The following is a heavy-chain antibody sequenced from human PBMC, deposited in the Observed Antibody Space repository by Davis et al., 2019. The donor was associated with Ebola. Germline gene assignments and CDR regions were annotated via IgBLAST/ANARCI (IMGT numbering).Heavy chain of an antibody. CDR2: IYYSGST. Sequence: SETLSLTCTVSGGSISSYYWSWIRQPPGKGLEWIGYIYYSGSTNYNPSLKSRVTISVDTSKNQFSLKLSSVTAADTAVYYCARIRPRWYYDFWSGSNWFDPWGQGTLVTVSS. J-gene: IGHJ5*02. CDR3: ARIRPRWYYDFWSGSNWFDP. V-gene: IGHV4-59*12. CDR1: GGSISSYY. D-gene: IGHD3-3*01.